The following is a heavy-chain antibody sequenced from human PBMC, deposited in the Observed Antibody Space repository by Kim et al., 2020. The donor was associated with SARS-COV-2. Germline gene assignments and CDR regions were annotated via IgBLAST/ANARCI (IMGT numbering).Heavy chain of an antibody. J-gene: IGHJ4*02. D-gene: IGHD3-16*02. CDR2: LSSDVCPP. CDR1: GFTFSSYA. CDR3: ASLPTSYDYVWGSYRYDY. V-gene: IGHV3-30*04. Sequence: GGSLRLSCAASGFTFSSYAMHWVRQAPGKGLEWVDFLSSDVCPPSFAVSLPVRFTISRDNSKNTLYLQMNSLRAEDTAVYYCASLPTSYDYVWGSYRYDYWGQGTLVTVS.